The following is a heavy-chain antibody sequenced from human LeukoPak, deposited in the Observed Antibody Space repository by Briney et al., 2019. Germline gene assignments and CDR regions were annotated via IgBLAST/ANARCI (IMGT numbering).Heavy chain of an antibody. D-gene: IGHD5-18*01. CDR3: AKGVGGYTIGYYFDY. V-gene: IGHV3-30*18. CDR1: GFTFNTYR. CDR2: ISYDASNK. Sequence: PGGSLRLSCAASGFTFNTYRMHWVRQAPGKGLEWVAVISYDASNKNYADPVKGRFTISRDYSKNTVYLQMNSLGAEDTAVYFCAKGVGGYTIGYYFDYWGQGTPVTVSS. J-gene: IGHJ4*02.